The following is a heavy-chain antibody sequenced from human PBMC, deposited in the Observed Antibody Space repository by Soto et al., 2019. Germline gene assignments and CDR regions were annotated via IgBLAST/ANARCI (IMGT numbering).Heavy chain of an antibody. J-gene: IGHJ6*02. V-gene: IGHV1-18*01. Sequence: ASVKVSCKASGYTFTSYGISWVRQAPGQGLEWMGWISAYNGNTNYAQKLQGRVTVTTDTSTSTAYMELRSLRSDDTAVYYCARDEYSRSSGGMDVWGQGTTVTVSS. CDR2: ISAYNGNT. CDR3: ARDEYSRSSGGMDV. D-gene: IGHD6-6*01. CDR1: GYTFTSYG.